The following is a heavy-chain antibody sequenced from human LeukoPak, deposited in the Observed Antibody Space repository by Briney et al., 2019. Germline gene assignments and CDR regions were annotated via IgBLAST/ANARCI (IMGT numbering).Heavy chain of an antibody. Sequence: GGSLRLSCAASGFTFSSYGMHWVRQAPGKGLEWVAFIRYDGSNKYYADSVKGRFTISRDNSKNTLYLQMNSLRAEDTAVYYCAKDLGLPRKGAFDIWGQGTMVTVSS. V-gene: IGHV3-30*02. CDR3: AKDLGLPRKGAFDI. CDR1: GFTFSSYG. D-gene: IGHD5-18*01. J-gene: IGHJ3*02. CDR2: IRYDGSNK.